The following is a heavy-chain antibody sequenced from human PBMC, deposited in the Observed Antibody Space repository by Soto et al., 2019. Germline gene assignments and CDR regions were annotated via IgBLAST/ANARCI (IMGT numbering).Heavy chain of an antibody. J-gene: IGHJ5*02. CDR3: ARSVFP. V-gene: IGHV4-31*03. CDR2: IYYTRST. Sequence: QVQLQESGPGLVKPSQTLSLTCTVYGGSIRSGGYYWNWIRQHPGKGLEWIGYIYYTRSTYYNPSLRRRVTMSVDTSKNHFSLKLSSGTAADTAVYYCARSVFPWGQGTLVTVSS. CDR1: GGSIRSGGYY.